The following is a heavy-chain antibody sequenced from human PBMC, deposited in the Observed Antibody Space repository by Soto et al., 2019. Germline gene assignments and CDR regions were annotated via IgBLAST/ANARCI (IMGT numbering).Heavy chain of an antibody. J-gene: IGHJ4*02. Sequence: QVQLQESGPGLVKDSETLSLTCSVSGDSITAYYWSWIRQSPGKGLERMGYIYHAGNTNYNPSLRGRVIMSVDTSRNRFSLKVKSVTAADTAIYYCARLNYYFHHWGQGTLVTVSS. CDR3: ARLNYYFHH. CDR2: IYHAGNT. D-gene: IGHD1-20*01. CDR1: GDSITAYY. V-gene: IGHV4-59*08.